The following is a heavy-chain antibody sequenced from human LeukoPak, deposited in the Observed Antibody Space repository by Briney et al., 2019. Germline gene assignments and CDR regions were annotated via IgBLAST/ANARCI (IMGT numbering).Heavy chain of an antibody. Sequence: ASVKVSCKASGYTFTSYDINWVRQATGQGLEWMGWMNPNSGNTGYAQKLQGRVTMTTDTSTSTAYMELRSLRSDDTAVYYCARDVGVTTVRGVSDYWGQGTLVTVSS. CDR1: GYTFTSYD. CDR2: MNPNSGNT. J-gene: IGHJ4*02. D-gene: IGHD3-10*01. CDR3: ARDVGVTTVRGVSDY. V-gene: IGHV1-8*02.